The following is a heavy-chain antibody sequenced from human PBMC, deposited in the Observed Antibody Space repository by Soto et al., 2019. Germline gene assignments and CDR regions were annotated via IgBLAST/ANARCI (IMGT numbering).Heavy chain of an antibody. CDR2: IYYSGST. J-gene: IGHJ6*02. D-gene: IGHD1-26*01. Sequence: QLQLQESAPGLVKPSETLSLTCTVTGGSIRSSSYYWGWIRQPPGKGLEWIGSIYYSGSTYYNPSLKSRVTISVDTSKNQFYLKLSSVTAADTAVYYCARQVGAITPYYYYYGMDVWGQGTTVNVSS. CDR1: GGSIRSSSYY. CDR3: ARQVGAITPYYYYYGMDV. V-gene: IGHV4-39*01.